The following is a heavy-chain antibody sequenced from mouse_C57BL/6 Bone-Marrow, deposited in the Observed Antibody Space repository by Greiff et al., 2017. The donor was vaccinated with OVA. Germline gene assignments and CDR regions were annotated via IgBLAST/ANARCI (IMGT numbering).Heavy chain of an antibody. CDR3: ARSQLRVLYYLDY. CDR2: IHPNSGST. CDR1: GYTFTSYW. D-gene: IGHD3-2*02. J-gene: IGHJ2*01. Sequence: QVQLQQPGAELVKPGASVKLSCKASGYTFTSYWMHWVKQRPGQGLEWIGMIHPNSGSTNYNEKFKGKATLTVDKSSSTAYLQLSSLTSEDSAVYYCARSQLRVLYYLDYWGQGTTLTVSS. V-gene: IGHV1-64*01.